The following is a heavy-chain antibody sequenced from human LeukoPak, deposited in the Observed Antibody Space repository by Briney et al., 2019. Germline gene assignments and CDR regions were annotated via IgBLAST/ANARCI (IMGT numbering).Heavy chain of an antibody. CDR2: IYYSGST. CDR1: GDSVSSGSYY. J-gene: IGHJ4*02. D-gene: IGHD5-12*01. Sequence: SETLSLTCSVSGDSVSSGSYYWSWIRQHPGKGLEWIGYIYYSGSTYYNPSLKSRVTISVDTSKNQFSLKLSSVTAADTAVYYCARGSYDGFDYWGQGTLVTVSS. V-gene: IGHV4-31*03. CDR3: ARGSYDGFDY.